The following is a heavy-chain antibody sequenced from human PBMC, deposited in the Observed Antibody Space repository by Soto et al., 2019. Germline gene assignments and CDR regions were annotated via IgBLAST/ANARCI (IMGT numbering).Heavy chain of an antibody. CDR2: IIPIFGTA. CDR3: ARDKFPSADIFSPPDY. J-gene: IGHJ4*02. V-gene: IGHV1-69*12. CDR1: GGTFSSYA. Sequence: QVQLVQSGAEVKKPGSSVKVSCKASGGTFSSYAISWVRQAPGQGLEWMGGIIPIFGTANYAQKFQGRVTITADESTSTRYMELSSLRSEDTAVYYCARDKFPSADIFSPPDYWGQGTPVTVSS. D-gene: IGHD3-9*01.